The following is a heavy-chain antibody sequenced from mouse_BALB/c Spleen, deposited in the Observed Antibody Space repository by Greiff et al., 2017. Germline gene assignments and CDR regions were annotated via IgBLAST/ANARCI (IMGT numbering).Heavy chain of an antibody. CDR1: GFSLTSYG. D-gene: IGHD2-10*02. CDR2: IWAGGST. CDR3: ARRGLDAMDY. V-gene: IGHV2-9*02. Sequence: VKLMESGPGLVAPSQSLSITCTVSGFSLTSYGVHWVRQPPGKGLEWLGVIWAGGSTNYNSALMSRLSISKDNSKSQVFLKMNSLQTDDTAMYYCARRGLDAMDYWGQGTSVTVSS. J-gene: IGHJ4*01.